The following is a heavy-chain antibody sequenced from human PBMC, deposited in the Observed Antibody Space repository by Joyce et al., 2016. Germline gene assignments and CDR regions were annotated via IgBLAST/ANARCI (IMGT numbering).Heavy chain of an antibody. Sequence: QVQLVESGGGVVQPGRSLRLSCAASGFSFSSYDMHWVRQAPGKRVEWVALISFDGSDKYQTDSVKGQFTVSRDKSKNTLYLQMNSLRAEDTAVYYCAKDLVRGSTTWAFDIWGQGTMVTVSS. D-gene: IGHD2-2*01. J-gene: IGHJ3*02. CDR1: GFSFSSYD. CDR3: AKDLVRGSTTWAFDI. CDR2: ISFDGSDK. V-gene: IGHV3-30*18.